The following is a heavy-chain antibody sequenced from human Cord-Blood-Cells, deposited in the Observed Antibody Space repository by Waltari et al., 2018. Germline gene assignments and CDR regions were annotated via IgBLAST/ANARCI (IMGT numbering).Heavy chain of an antibody. V-gene: IGHV1-69*19. CDR2: IIPIFGTA. J-gene: IGHJ3*02. CDR1: GGTFTRYA. Sequence: QVQLVQSGAEVKKPGSSVKVSCKASGGTFTRYAISWVRQAPGQGLEWMGGIIPIFGTANYAQKFQGRVTITADESTSTAYMELSSLRSEDTAVYYCARATSRSSSWYRTFDIWGQGTMVTVSS. D-gene: IGHD6-13*01. CDR3: ARATSRSSSWYRTFDI.